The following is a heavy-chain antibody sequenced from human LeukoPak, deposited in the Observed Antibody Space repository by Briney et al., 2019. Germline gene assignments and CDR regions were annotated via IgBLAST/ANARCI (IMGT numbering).Heavy chain of an antibody. CDR3: ARDYGGNSRTPI. D-gene: IGHD4-23*01. Sequence: GSLRLSCAASGFTVSSNYMGWVRQAPGKGLEWVSVIYSGGSTYYADSVKGRFTISRDNSKNTLYLQMNSLRAEDTAVYYCARDYGGNSRTPIWGQGTLVTVSS. J-gene: IGHJ4*02. V-gene: IGHV3-53*01. CDR1: GFTVSSNY. CDR2: IYSGGST.